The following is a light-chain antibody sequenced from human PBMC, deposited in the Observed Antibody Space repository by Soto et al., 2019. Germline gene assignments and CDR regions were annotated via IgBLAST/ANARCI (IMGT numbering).Light chain of an antibody. V-gene: IGKV1-39*01. CDR2: AAS. Sequence: DIQMTQSPSSLSASVGERVTITCRASQSISSYLNCYQQKPGKAPKLLIYAASSLQSGVPSRFSGSGSGTDFILTISSLQPEDFATYYCQQSYSIPPYYFGQGTKLEIK. J-gene: IGKJ2*01. CDR1: QSISSY. CDR3: QQSYSIPPYY.